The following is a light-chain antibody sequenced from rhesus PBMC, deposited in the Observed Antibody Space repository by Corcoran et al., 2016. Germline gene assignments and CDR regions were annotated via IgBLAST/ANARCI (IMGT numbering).Light chain of an antibody. CDR3: QHSYGTPYS. J-gene: IGKJ2*01. V-gene: IGKV1-74*01. Sequence: DIQMTQSPSSLSASVGDRVTITCRASESVNDYLHWYQQKPGKAPKLLIYKASTLQSGGPSRFSGSGSGTDFTLTISSLQPEDFATYYCQHSYGTPYSFGQGTKVEIK. CDR1: ESVNDY. CDR2: KAS.